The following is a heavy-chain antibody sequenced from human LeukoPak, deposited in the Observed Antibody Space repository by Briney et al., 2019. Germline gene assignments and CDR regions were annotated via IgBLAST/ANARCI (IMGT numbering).Heavy chain of an antibody. CDR2: ISSSSSTI. D-gene: IGHD6-13*01. CDR1: GFTFSSYS. J-gene: IGHJ3*02. CDR3: ARDERGAAGTGGFDI. V-gene: IGHV3-48*01. Sequence: GGSLRLSCAASGFTFSSYSMNWVRQAPGKGLEWVSYISSSSSTIYYADSVKGRFTISRDNAKNSLYLQMNSLRAEDTAVYYCARDERGAAGTGGFDIWGQGTMVTVSS.